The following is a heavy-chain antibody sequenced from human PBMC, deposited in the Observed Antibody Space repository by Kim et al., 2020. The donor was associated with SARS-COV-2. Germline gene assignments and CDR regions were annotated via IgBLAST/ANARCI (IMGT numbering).Heavy chain of an antibody. V-gene: IGHV1-24*01. Sequence: ASVKVSCKVSGYTLTELSMHWVRQAPGKGLEWMGGFDPEDGETIYAQKFQGRVTMTEDTSTDTAYMELSSLRSEDTAVYYCATRGIYCSGGSCNDPLLGFYYYGMDVWGQGTTVTVSS. CDR2: FDPEDGET. D-gene: IGHD2-15*01. CDR1: GYTLTELS. J-gene: IGHJ6*02. CDR3: ATRGIYCSGGSCNDPLLGFYYYGMDV.